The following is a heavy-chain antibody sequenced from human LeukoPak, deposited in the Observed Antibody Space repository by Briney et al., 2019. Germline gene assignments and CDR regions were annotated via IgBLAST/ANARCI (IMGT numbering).Heavy chain of an antibody. CDR2: INWNGDRT. CDR3: AKALNDVDTAMIEGSWFDP. CDR1: GFTFDDYG. D-gene: IGHD5-18*01. J-gene: IGHJ5*02. Sequence: GGSLRLSCAPSGFTFDDYGMSWVRQVPGKGLEWVSGINWNGDRTGYADSVKGRFTISRDNSKNTLYLQMNSLRAEDTAVYYCAKALNDVDTAMIEGSWFDPWGQGTLVTVSS. V-gene: IGHV3-20*04.